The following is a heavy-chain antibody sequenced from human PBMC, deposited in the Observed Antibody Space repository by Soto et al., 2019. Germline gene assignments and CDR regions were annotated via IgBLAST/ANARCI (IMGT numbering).Heavy chain of an antibody. CDR2: INAGNGNT. J-gene: IGHJ4*02. CDR3: SREVRTISGVVPLDY. V-gene: IGHV1-3*01. D-gene: IGHD3-3*01. Sequence: QAPGQRFEWMGWINAGNGNTRFSPKFQDRVIMTRDTSASTIHMELSSLRSEDTAVYYCSREVRTISGVVPLDYWGQGTLVTVSS.